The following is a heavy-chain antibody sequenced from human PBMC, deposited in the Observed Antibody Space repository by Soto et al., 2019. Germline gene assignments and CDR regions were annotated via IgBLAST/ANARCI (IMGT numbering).Heavy chain of an antibody. Sequence: QVQPQESGPGLVKPSETLSLTCTVSDGSISSYYWSWIRQPPGKGLEWIGYIYYSGSTDHNPSLKSRVTISVDTSKNQFSLKLSSVTAADTAVYFCARHWYGSGTHYPFDSWGQGTLVTVSS. CDR3: ARHWYGSGTHYPFDS. J-gene: IGHJ4*02. CDR1: DGSISSYY. D-gene: IGHD3-10*01. V-gene: IGHV4-59*08. CDR2: IYYSGST.